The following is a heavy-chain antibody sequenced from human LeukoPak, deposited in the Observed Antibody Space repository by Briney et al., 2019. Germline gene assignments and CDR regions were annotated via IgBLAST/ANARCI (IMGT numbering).Heavy chain of an antibody. CDR2: IYYSGST. D-gene: IGHD6-13*01. CDR1: GVSISSYY. J-gene: IGHJ5*02. V-gene: IGHV4-59*01. Sequence: SETLSLTCTVSGVSISSYYWSWIRQPPGKGLELIGYIYYSGSTNYNPSLKSRVTISVDTSKNQLSLKLSSVTAADTAVYYCARFSVAAAGTGWFDPWGQGTLVTVSA. CDR3: ARFSVAAAGTGWFDP.